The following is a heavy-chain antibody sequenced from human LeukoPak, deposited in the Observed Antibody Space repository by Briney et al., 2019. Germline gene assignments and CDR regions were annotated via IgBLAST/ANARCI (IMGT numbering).Heavy chain of an antibody. CDR1: GGSISTYY. Sequence: PSETLSLTCTISGGSISTYYWSWIRQPPGKGLEWIGYIYYSGSTNYNPSLKSRVTTSVDTSKNQFSLKLSSVTAADTAVYYCARDTGTVVDYWGQGTLVTVSS. D-gene: IGHD4-23*01. CDR3: ARDTGTVVDY. J-gene: IGHJ4*02. CDR2: IYYSGST. V-gene: IGHV4-59*01.